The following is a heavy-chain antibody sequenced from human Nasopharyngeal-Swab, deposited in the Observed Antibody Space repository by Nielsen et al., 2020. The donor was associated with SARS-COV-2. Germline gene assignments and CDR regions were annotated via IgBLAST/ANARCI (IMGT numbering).Heavy chain of an antibody. D-gene: IGHD1-26*01. CDR2: IYPGYSDT. Sequence: GESLKIPCKGFGYSFTSYWNGWVRQMPGKGLEWMGIIYPGYSDTRYSPYFQGQVTISADKSISTAYLQWSSLKASDTAMYYCASGRRAGATVLDYWGQGTLVTVSS. CDR3: ASGRRAGATVLDY. V-gene: IGHV5-51*01. J-gene: IGHJ4*02. CDR1: GYSFTSYW.